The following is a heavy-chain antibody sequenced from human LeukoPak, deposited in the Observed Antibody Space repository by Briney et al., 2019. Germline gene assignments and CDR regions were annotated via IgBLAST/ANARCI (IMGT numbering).Heavy chain of an antibody. V-gene: IGHV3-48*03. CDR3: ARGTIGCGGDCLDF. CDR2: IDTSGSTT. CDR1: GFSFSSYE. Sequence: GGSLRLSCAASGFSFSSYEWNWVRQAPGKGLEWISYIDTSGSTTFYADSVKGRFTTSRDNAKNSLFLQMSSLRAEDTALYYCARGTIGCGGDCLDFWGRGTRVTVSS. J-gene: IGHJ4*02. D-gene: IGHD2-21*01.